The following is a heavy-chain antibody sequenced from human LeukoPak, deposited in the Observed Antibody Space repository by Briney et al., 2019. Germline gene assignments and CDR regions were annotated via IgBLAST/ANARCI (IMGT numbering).Heavy chain of an antibody. D-gene: IGHD3-10*01. Sequence: GASVKVSCKASGYTFTRYDINWVRQATGQGLEWMGWMNPNSGNTGYAQKFQGRVTMTRNTSISTAYMELSSLRSEDTAVYYCAGGGGGGLWFGASYRTYYYGMDVWGQGTTVTVSS. CDR1: GYTFTRYD. J-gene: IGHJ6*02. CDR2: MNPNSGNT. CDR3: AGGGGGGLWFGASYRTYYYGMDV. V-gene: IGHV1-8*01.